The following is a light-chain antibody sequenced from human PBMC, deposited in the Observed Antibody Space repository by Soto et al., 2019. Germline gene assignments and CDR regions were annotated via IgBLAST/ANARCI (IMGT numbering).Light chain of an antibody. J-gene: IGKJ1*01. CDR3: QLYDSSSWT. CDR1: QSVSNTY. V-gene: IGKV3-20*01. CDR2: GAS. Sequence: EMVLTQSPGTLSLSPGERATLSCRASQSVSNTYLAWYQQKPGQAPRLLIYGASSRATGFPDRFSGSGSGTDFTLTISRLETEDFAVYYCQLYDSSSWTFGQGTKVDIK.